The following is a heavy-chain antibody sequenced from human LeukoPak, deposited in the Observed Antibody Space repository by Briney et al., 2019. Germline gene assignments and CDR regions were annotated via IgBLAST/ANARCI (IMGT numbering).Heavy chain of an antibody. D-gene: IGHD3-16*02. CDR2: INPNTGNP. J-gene: IGHJ4*02. CDR3: ARAYQPLGGLSLPDY. CDR1: GYRFTTYA. Sequence: ASVKVSCKASGYRFTTYAMSWLRQAPGQGLGWMGWINPNTGNPKYAPGFTGRFVFSLDTAVSTAYLQISGLKADDTAVYYCARAYQPLGGLSLPDYWGQGTLVAVSS. V-gene: IGHV7-4-1*02.